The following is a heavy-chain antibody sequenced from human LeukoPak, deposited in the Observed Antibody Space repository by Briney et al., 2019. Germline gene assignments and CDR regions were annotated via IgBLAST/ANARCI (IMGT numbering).Heavy chain of an antibody. CDR1: GGSISSSSYY. V-gene: IGHV4-39*01. CDR2: IYYSGST. Sequence: SETLSLTCTVSGGSISSSSYYWGWIRQPPGKGLEWIGSIYYSGSTYYNPSLKSRVTISVDTSKNQFSLKLSSVTAADTAVYYCARHGPYYDSSGRSPRPPGYFDYWSQGTLVTVSS. CDR3: ARHGPYYDSSGRSPRPPGYFDY. J-gene: IGHJ4*02. D-gene: IGHD3-22*01.